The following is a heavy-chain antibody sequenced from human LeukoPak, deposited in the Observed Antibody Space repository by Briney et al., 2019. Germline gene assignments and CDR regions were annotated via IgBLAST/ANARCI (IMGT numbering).Heavy chain of an antibody. CDR3: ASDPARDYYDTSGYFRWVDY. V-gene: IGHV3-11*01. CDR1: GFTFSNYA. J-gene: IGHJ4*02. Sequence: GGSLRLSCAASGFTFSNYAMSWVRQAPGKGLEWVSYISGSGSTIYYADSVKGRFTISRDNAKSSLYLQMNSLRAEDTAVYYCASDPARDYYDTSGYFRWVDYWGQGTLVTVSS. D-gene: IGHD3-22*01. CDR2: ISGSGSTI.